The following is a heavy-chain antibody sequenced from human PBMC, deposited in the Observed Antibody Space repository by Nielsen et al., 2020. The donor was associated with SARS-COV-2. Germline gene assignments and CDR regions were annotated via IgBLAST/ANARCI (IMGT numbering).Heavy chain of an antibody. J-gene: IGHJ4*02. V-gene: IGHV3-11*01. D-gene: IGHD5-18*01. CDR2: ISSSGSTI. CDR3: ARVTGSGYITNHFDY. Sequence: PGKGLEWVSYISSSGSTIYYADSVKGRFTISRDNAKNSLYLQMNSLRAEDTAVYYCARVTGSGYITNHFDYWGQGTLVTVSS.